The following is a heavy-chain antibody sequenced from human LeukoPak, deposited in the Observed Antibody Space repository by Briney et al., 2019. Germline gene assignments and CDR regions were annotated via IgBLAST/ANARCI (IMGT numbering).Heavy chain of an antibody. CDR3: AKGRYFDY. V-gene: IGHV3-30*18. CDR1: GFTFSSYG. Sequence: PGGSLRLSCAASGFTFSSYGMHWVRQAPGKGLEWVAVISYDGSNKYYADSVKGRFTNSRDNSKNTLYLQMNSLRAEDTAVYYCAKGRYFDYWGQGTLVTVSS. CDR2: ISYDGSNK. J-gene: IGHJ4*02.